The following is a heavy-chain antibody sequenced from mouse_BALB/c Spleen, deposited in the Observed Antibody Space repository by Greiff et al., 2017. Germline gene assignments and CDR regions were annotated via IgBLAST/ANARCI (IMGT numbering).Heavy chain of an antibody. CDR2: ISYSGST. CDR3: ARFGYYKNWYFDV. V-gene: IGHV3-2*02. Sequence: VQLKESGPGLVKPSQSLSLTCTVTGYSITSDYAWNWIRQFPGNKLEWMGYISYSGSTSYNPSLKSRISITRDTSKNQFFLQLNSVTTEDTATYYCARFGYYKNWYFDVWGAGTTVTVSS. D-gene: IGHD2-3*01. J-gene: IGHJ1*01. CDR1: GYSITSDYA.